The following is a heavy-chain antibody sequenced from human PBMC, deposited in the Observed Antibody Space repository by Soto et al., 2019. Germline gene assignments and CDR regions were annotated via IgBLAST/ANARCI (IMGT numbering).Heavy chain of an antibody. CDR2: ISAHNGNT. Sequence: QVQLVQSGAEVKKPGASVKVSCKASGYTFTSYGISWVRQAPGQGLDWMGWISAHNGNTNYAQKLQGRVTMTPDTSTSTAYMELRSLPSDETAVYYWAIDKGFEPTDYWGQGTLVTVSS. V-gene: IGHV1-18*01. J-gene: IGHJ4*02. D-gene: IGHD3-16*01. CDR1: GYTFTSYG. CDR3: AIDKGFEPTDY.